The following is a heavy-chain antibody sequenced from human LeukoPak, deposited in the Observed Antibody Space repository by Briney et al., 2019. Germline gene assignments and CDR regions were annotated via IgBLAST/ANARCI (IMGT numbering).Heavy chain of an antibody. Sequence: GGSLRLSCAASGFTFSSYSMNWVRQAPGKGLEWVSSISSSSSYIYYADSVKGRFTISRDNAKNSLYLQMNSLRSEDTAVYYCARWGLGDSSGYADYWGQGTLVTVSS. CDR1: GFTFSSYS. D-gene: IGHD3-22*01. CDR3: ARWGLGDSSGYADY. V-gene: IGHV3-21*01. CDR2: ISSSSSYI. J-gene: IGHJ4*02.